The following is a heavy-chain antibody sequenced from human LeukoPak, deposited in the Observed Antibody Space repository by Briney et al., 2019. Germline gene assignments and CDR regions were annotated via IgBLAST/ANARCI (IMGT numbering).Heavy chain of an antibody. Sequence: PSQTLSLTCTVSGGSISSGSYYWSWIRQPAGKGLEWIGRIYTSGSTNYNPSLKSRVPISEDTSKNQFSLKLSSVTAADTAVYYCARVGAYYYGSGPGWFDPWGQGTLVTVSS. V-gene: IGHV4-61*02. J-gene: IGHJ5*02. D-gene: IGHD3-10*01. CDR3: ARVGAYYYGSGPGWFDP. CDR2: IYTSGST. CDR1: GGSISSGSYY.